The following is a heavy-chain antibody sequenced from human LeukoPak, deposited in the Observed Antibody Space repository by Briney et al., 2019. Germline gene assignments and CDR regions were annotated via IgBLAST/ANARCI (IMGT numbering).Heavy chain of an antibody. D-gene: IGHD3-22*01. CDR1: GYTFTSYY. V-gene: IGHV1-46*01. CDR3: ARDPAYYYDSSGYLTLGWFDP. CDR2: INPSGGST. J-gene: IGHJ5*02. Sequence: ASVKVSCKASGYTFTSYYRHWVRQAPGQGLEWMGIINPSGGSTSYAQKFQGRVTMTRDTSTSTVYMELSSLRSEDTAVYYCARDPAYYYDSSGYLTLGWFDPWGQGTLVTVSS.